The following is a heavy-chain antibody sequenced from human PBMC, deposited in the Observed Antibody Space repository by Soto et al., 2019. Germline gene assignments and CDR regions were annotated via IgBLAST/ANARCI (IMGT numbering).Heavy chain of an antibody. Sequence: QVQLVESGGGLVKPGGSLRLSCEASGFTFSDYYMNWIRQAPGKGLEWVSYISGSGSNIYYADSVKGRFTISRDNAKNALYLQMNSLRAEDTAVYYCARGGGISIVGYSYLDNWGQGTLVTVSS. CDR2: ISGSGSNI. D-gene: IGHD3-3*02. CDR1: GFTFSDYY. V-gene: IGHV3-11*01. CDR3: ARGGGISIVGYSYLDN. J-gene: IGHJ4*02.